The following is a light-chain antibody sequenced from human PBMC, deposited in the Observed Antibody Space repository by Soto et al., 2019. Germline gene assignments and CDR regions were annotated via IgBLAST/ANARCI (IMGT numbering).Light chain of an antibody. CDR2: VNT. Sequence: QSVLTQPPSVSGAPGQRVTISCTGSSSNVGAGYDVHWYQQLPGAAPKLFISVNTNRPSGVPDRFSGSRSGTSASLAITGLQAEDEADYYCQSYDSGLSAWVFGGGTKLTVL. CDR1: SSNVGAGYD. J-gene: IGLJ3*02. CDR3: QSYDSGLSAWV. V-gene: IGLV1-40*01.